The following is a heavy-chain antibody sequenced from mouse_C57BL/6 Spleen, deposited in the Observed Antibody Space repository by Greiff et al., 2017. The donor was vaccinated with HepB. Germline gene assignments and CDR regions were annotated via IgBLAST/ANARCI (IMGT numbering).Heavy chain of an antibody. J-gene: IGHJ2*01. D-gene: IGHD2-2*01. CDR3: ARLVTTGYYFDY. V-gene: IGHV1-76*01. Sequence: VQRVESGAELVRPGASVKLSCKASGYTFTDYYINWVKQRPGQGLEWIARIYPGSGNTYYNEKFKGKATLTAEKSSSTAYMQLSSLTSEDSAVYFCARLVTTGYYFDYWGQGTTLTVSS. CDR1: GYTFTDYY. CDR2: IYPGSGNT.